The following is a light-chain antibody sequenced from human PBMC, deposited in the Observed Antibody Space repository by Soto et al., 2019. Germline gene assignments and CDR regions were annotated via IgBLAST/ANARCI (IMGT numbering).Light chain of an antibody. J-gene: IGKJ5*01. V-gene: IGKV1-39*01. CDR3: QQTYSSPIT. Sequence: DTHMNQSPSSLSASVGDSIAITCRASQSISSYLNWYQQKPGKAPKLLISAASILQSGVPSRFSGSGSGTDFTLTISNLQPEDFAGYYCQQTYSSPITFGQGTRLEIK. CDR1: QSISSY. CDR2: AAS.